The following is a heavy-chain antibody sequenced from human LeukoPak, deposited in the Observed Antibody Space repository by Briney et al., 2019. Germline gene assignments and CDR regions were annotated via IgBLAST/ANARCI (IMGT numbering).Heavy chain of an antibody. D-gene: IGHD2-21*01. CDR1: GGTLSSYA. J-gene: IGHJ3*02. CDR2: IIPIFGTA. V-gene: IGHV1-69*13. Sequence: SVKVSCRASGGTLSSYAISWVRQAPGQGLEWMGGIIPIFGTANYAQKFQGRVTITADESTSTAYMELSSLRSEDTAVYYCARDATSIAYCGGDCYSDAFDIWGQGTMVTVSS. CDR3: ARDATSIAYCGGDCYSDAFDI.